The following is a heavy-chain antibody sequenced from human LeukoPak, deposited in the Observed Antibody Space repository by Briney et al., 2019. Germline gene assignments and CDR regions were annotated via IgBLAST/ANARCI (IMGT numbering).Heavy chain of an antibody. V-gene: IGHV3-30*03. CDR3: AGDSSGYIIGYMDV. CDR1: GFTFSSYG. J-gene: IGHJ6*03. D-gene: IGHD3-22*01. Sequence: GGSLRLSCAASGFTFSSYGMHWVRQAPGKGLEWVAVISYDGSNKYYADSVKGRFTISRDNSKNTLYLQMSSLRAEDTAVYYCAGDSSGYIIGYMDVWGKGTTVTVSS. CDR2: ISYDGSNK.